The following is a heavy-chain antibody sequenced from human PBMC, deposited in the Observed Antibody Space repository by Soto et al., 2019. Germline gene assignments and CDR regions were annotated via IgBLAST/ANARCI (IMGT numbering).Heavy chain of an antibody. CDR3: ARGLRSTIVVVVAATHFMDV. J-gene: IGHJ6*03. Sequence: QVQLVQSGAEVKKPGASVKVSCKASGYTFTSYDINWVRQATGQGLEWMGWMNPNSGNTGYAQKFQGRVTMTRNTSISTAYMELSSLRSEDTAVYYCARGLRSTIVVVVAATHFMDVWGKGTTVTVSS. CDR2: MNPNSGNT. CDR1: GYTFTSYD. V-gene: IGHV1-8*01. D-gene: IGHD2-15*01.